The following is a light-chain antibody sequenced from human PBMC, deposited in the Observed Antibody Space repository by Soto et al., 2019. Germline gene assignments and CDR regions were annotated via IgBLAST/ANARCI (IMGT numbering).Light chain of an antibody. Sequence: EIVLTQSPGTLSLSPGERATLSCRASQSVSSNFLAWYQQKPGQAPRLLIYGASNRATGIPDRFSGSGSGTDFTLTISGLEPEDFAVYYCQQYGNFPYTFGSGTKVQIK. V-gene: IGKV3-20*01. J-gene: IGKJ2*01. CDR2: GAS. CDR1: QSVSSNF. CDR3: QQYGNFPYT.